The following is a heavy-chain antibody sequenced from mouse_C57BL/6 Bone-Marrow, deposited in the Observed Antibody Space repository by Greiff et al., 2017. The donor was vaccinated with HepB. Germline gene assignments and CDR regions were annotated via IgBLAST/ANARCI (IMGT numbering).Heavy chain of an antibody. D-gene: IGHD4-1*01. CDR3: AITGTGYYAMDY. V-gene: IGHV14-2*01. J-gene: IGHJ4*01. CDR1: GFNIKDYY. CDR2: IDPEDGET. Sequence: QRVESGAELVKPGASVKLSCTASGFNIKDYYMHWVKQRTEQGLEWIGRIDPEDGETKYATKFQGKATITADTYSNTDYLQLSSLTSEVTVVYYCAITGTGYYAMDYWGQGTSVTVSS.